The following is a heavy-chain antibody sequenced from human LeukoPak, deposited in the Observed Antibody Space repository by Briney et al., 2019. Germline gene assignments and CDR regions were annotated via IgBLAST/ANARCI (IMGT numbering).Heavy chain of an antibody. CDR3: ATAPILRGEGGEHYKYGMDV. J-gene: IGHJ6*02. Sequence: PSETLSLTCAVSVGSINSGNWWSWVRQSPGKGLEWIGEIYHNGTPNYNPSLKSRVTISADTFKNHFSLKMTSVTAADTAVYYCATAPILRGEGGEHYKYGMDVWGQRTTVIVSS. CDR1: VGSINSGNW. V-gene: IGHV4-4*02. D-gene: IGHD2-2*02. CDR2: IYHNGTP.